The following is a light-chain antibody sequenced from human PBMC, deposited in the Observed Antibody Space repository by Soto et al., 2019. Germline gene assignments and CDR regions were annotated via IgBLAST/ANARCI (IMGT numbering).Light chain of an antibody. CDR2: EVN. CDR1: SSDVGGYTF. Sequence: QSVLTQPASVSGSPGQSITISCTGISSDVGGYTFVSWYQQHPGKAPKLMISEVNHRPSGVSDRFSGSKSGNTASLTISGLQAEDEADYYCSSYAGNSRYVFGTGTKVTVL. J-gene: IGLJ1*01. CDR3: SSYAGNSRYV. V-gene: IGLV2-14*01.